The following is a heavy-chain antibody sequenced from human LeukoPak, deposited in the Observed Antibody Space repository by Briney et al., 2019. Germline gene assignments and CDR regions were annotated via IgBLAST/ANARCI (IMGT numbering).Heavy chain of an antibody. CDR1: GYTFTRYY. V-gene: IGHV1-2*02. J-gene: IGHJ4*02. CDR3: ARDSWSSGSLQLDY. D-gene: IGHD3-22*01. Sequence: ASVKVSCKASGYTFTRYYMHWVRQAPGQGLEWMGWINPNSGGTNYAQKFQGRVTMTRDTSISTAYMELSRLRSDDTAVYYCARDSWSSGSLQLDYWGEGTLVTASS. CDR2: INPNSGGT.